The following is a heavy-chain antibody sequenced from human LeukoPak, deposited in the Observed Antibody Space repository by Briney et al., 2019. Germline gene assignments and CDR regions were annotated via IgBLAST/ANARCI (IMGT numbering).Heavy chain of an antibody. Sequence: PGGSLRLSCAASGFTFSSYAMHWVRQAPGKGLEWVAVISYDGSNKYYADSVKGRFTISRDNSKNTLYLQMNSLRAEDTAVYYCARVNRAVAGSYWYFDLWGRGTLVTVSS. CDR2: ISYDGSNK. CDR1: GFTFSSYA. CDR3: ARVNRAVAGSYWYFDL. V-gene: IGHV3-30-3*01. J-gene: IGHJ2*01. D-gene: IGHD6-19*01.